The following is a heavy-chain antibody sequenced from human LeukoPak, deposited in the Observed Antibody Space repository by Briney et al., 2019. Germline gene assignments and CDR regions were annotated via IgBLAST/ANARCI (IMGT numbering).Heavy chain of an antibody. CDR1: GFTFSSYS. V-gene: IGHV3-21*01. CDR2: ISSSSSYI. D-gene: IGHD6-6*01. Sequence: GRSLRVSCAASGFTFSSYSMKWVRQAPGKGLEWVSSISSSSSYIYSAASVKGRFTISRDNATNSLYLQMNSLRAEDTAVYYCAREPEYSRDDYWGQGTLVTVSS. J-gene: IGHJ4*02. CDR3: AREPEYSRDDY.